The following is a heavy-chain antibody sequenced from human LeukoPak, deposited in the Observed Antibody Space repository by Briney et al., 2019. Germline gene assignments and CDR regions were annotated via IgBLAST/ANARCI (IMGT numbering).Heavy chain of an antibody. CDR1: GGSLSSSSYY. V-gene: IGHV4-61*02. CDR2: IYTSGST. Sequence: SGTLSLTCAVSGGSLSSSSYYWGWIRQPAGKGLESIGRIYTSGSTNYNPSLNSRVTMSVDTSKNQFSLKLSSVTAADTAVYYCAREMGQWLVHWGQGTLVTVSS. J-gene: IGHJ4*02. CDR3: AREMGQWLVH. D-gene: IGHD6-19*01.